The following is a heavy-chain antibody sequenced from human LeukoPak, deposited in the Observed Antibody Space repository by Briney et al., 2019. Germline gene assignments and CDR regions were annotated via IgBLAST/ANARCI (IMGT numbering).Heavy chain of an antibody. J-gene: IGHJ4*02. CDR1: GGTFSSYA. CDR3: ARPEQPLSYYDFWSGSNRALDY. D-gene: IGHD3-3*01. Sequence: ASVKVSCKASGGTFSSYAISWVRQAPGQGLEWMGGIIPIFGTANYAQKFQGRGTITADESTSTAYMELSSLRSEDTAVYYCARPEQPLSYYDFWSGSNRALDYWGQGTLVTVSS. CDR2: IIPIFGTA. V-gene: IGHV1-69*13.